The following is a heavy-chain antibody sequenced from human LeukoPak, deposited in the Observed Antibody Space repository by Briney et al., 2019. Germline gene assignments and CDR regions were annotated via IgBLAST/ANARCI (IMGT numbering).Heavy chain of an antibody. D-gene: IGHD6-13*01. V-gene: IGHV4-30-2*01. CDR2: IYHSGST. CDR1: GGSISSGGYY. Sequence: SETLSLTCTVSGGSISSGGYYWSWIRQPPGKGLEWIGYIYHSGSTYYNPSLKSRVTISVDRSKNQFSLKLSSVTAADTAVYYCARFSTFYSSSPGGPWGQGTLVAVSS. CDR3: ARFSTFYSSSPGGP. J-gene: IGHJ5*02.